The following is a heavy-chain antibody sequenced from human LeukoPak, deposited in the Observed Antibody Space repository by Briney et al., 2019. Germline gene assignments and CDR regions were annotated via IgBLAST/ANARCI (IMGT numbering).Heavy chain of an antibody. CDR2: IYPGDSDT. D-gene: IGHD3-10*01. Sequence: GESLKISCKGSGYSFTSYWIGWVRQIPGKGLEWMGIIYPGDSDTRYSPSFQGQVTIPAHKSISTAYLQWSSLKASDTAMYYCARQSLRFGEYTYDYWGQGTLVTVSS. J-gene: IGHJ4*02. CDR1: GYSFTSYW. CDR3: ARQSLRFGEYTYDY. V-gene: IGHV5-51*01.